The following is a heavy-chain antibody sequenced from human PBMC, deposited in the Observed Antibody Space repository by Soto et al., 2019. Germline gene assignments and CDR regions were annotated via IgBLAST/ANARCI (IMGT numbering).Heavy chain of an antibody. V-gene: IGHV3-74*03. CDR2: INTDGGSS. D-gene: IGHD2-2*01. Sequence: EVQLVESGGDLVQPGGSLRLSCAASGFTFSGHWMHWVRQVPGKGLEWVSRINTDGGSSAYADSVKGRFTISRDNAKNTLYLKRKGLRTEDTAVYYCAREAGYCSRPSCYRRAFDTWGQGTTVTVSS. J-gene: IGHJ3*02. CDR3: AREAGYCSRPSCYRRAFDT. CDR1: GFTFSGHW.